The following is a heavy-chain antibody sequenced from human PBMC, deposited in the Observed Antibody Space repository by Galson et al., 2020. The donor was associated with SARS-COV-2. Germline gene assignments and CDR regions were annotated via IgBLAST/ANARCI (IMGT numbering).Heavy chain of an antibody. CDR3: AEDRGNDYGDRLDF. J-gene: IGHJ4*02. V-gene: IGHV3-23*01. CDR2: ISGGGGST. D-gene: IGHD4-17*01. Sequence: GGSLRLSCAASGFTFSRYAMAWVRQAPGKGLEWVSGISGGGGSTYYADSVKGRFTISRDISQNTVYLQMSSLRAEDTAVYYCAEDRGNDYGDRLDFWGQGTQVTVSS. CDR1: GFTFSRYA.